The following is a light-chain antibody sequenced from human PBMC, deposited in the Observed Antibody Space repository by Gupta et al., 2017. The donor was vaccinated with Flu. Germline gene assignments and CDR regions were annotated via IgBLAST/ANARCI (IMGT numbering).Light chain of an antibody. CDR1: ALPKQY. J-gene: IGLJ2*01. V-gene: IGLV3-25*02. CDR3: QSPHFSATSMV. CDR2: KDT. Sequence: SYALTQPPSGSVSPGQTARFTCSGDALPKQYVYWYQQKAGQAPILVMLKDTERPSGIPERFAGSTSGTTVTLTITGVQADDEADYYCQSPHFSATSMVFGGGTKLTVL.